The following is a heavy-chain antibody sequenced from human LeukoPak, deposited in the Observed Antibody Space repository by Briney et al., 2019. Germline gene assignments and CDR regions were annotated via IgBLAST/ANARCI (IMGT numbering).Heavy chain of an antibody. V-gene: IGHV3-74*01. CDR2: ITNDGSST. D-gene: IGHD6-19*01. CDR1: GLTLSSHW. J-gene: IGHJ4*02. CDR3: VKGSYTSGWYGDD. Sequence: GGSLRLSCAASGLTLSSHWMHWVRQAPGKGLVWVSRITNDGSSTTYADSVKGRFTISRDNSQNTLYLQMSSLRPEDTAVYYCVKGSYTSGWYGDDWGQGTLVTVSS.